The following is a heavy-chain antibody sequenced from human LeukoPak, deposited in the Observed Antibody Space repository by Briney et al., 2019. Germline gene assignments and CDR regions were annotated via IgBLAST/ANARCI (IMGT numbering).Heavy chain of an antibody. V-gene: IGHV3-33*01. Sequence: GGSLRLSCAAPGFSFSYYGMHWVRQAPGKGLEWVAVIWYDGSNKNYADSVKGRFTISRDNSMNTLYLQMNSLRGEDTALYYCARARDNYDNSGFSALEYWGQGTLVTVSS. D-gene: IGHD3-22*01. CDR2: IWYDGSNK. CDR1: GFSFSYYG. CDR3: ARARDNYDNSGFSALEY. J-gene: IGHJ4*02.